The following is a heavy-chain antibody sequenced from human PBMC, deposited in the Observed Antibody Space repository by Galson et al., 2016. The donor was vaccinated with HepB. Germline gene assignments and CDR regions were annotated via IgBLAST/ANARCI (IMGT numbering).Heavy chain of an antibody. CDR1: GYTFTNYG. V-gene: IGHV1-18*01. J-gene: IGHJ5*02. D-gene: IGHD1-26*01. Sequence: SVKVSCKASGYTFTNYGITWVRQAPGQGLEWMGWMSSYSGHTHYAQNFQGRVTMTADTSTTTAYMELRSLRSDDTAVYYCARDSMYSFPWRGVGFSWFDPWGQGILVTVSS. CDR2: MSSYSGHT. CDR3: ARDSMYSFPWRGVGFSWFDP.